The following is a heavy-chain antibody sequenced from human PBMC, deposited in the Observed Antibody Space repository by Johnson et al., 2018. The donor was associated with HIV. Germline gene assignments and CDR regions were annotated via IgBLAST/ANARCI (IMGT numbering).Heavy chain of an antibody. V-gene: IGHV3-23*04. CDR2: ISGSGGST. CDR1: GFIFSRYW. CDR3: ATGDCSGGSCHALDI. J-gene: IGHJ3*02. D-gene: IGHD2-15*01. Sequence: VQLVESGGGLVQPGGSLRLSCAASGFIFSRYWMHWVRQVPGKGLVWVSAISGSGGSTYYADSVKGRFTISRDNSKNTLYLQMNSLKTEDTAVYSCATGDCSGGSCHALDIWGQGTMVTVSS.